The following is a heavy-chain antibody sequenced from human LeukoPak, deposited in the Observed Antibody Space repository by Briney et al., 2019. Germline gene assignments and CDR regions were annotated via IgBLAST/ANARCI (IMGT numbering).Heavy chain of an antibody. CDR2: IYYSGST. Sequence: PSETLSLTCTVSGGSISSGGYSWSWIRQHPGKGLEWIGYIYYSGSTYYNPSLKSRVTISVDTSKNQFSLKLSSVTAADTAVYYCARLATENYYYYYMDVWGKGTTVTVSS. J-gene: IGHJ6*03. V-gene: IGHV4-31*03. D-gene: IGHD1-1*01. CDR3: ARLATENYYYYYMDV. CDR1: GGSISSGGYS.